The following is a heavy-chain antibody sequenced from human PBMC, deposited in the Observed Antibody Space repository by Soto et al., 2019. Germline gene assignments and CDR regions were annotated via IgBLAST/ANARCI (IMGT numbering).Heavy chain of an antibody. J-gene: IGHJ3*02. Sequence: PSETLSLTCTVSDGSISGYYWSWIRQPPGKGLEWIGYIYYGGSTVHNPSLQSRVTISVDTTENQVSLKLTSVTAADTAVYYCATYRKFFQIWGQGTKVTVSS. CDR3: ATYRKFFQI. CDR1: DGSISGYY. CDR2: IYYGGST. V-gene: IGHV4-59*03.